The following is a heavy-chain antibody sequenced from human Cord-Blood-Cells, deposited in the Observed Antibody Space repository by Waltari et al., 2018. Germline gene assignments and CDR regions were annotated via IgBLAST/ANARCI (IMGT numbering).Heavy chain of an antibody. CDR1: GFTFSSYG. V-gene: IGHV3-33*01. CDR3: AREWVGATAFDI. Sequence: QVQLVESGGGVVQPGRSLRLCCAASGFTFSSYGMHWVRQAPGKGLEWVAVIWYDGSNKYYADSVKGRFTISRDNSKNTLYLQMNSLRAEDTAVYYCAREWVGATAFDIWGQGTMVTVSS. D-gene: IGHD1-26*01. CDR2: IWYDGSNK. J-gene: IGHJ3*02.